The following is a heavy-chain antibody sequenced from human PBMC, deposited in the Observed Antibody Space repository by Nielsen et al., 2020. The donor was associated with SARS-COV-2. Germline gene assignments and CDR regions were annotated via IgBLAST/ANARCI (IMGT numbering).Heavy chain of an antibody. CDR2: ISYDGSNK. CDR3: ARDRVTMVRGVPYYYGMGV. J-gene: IGHJ6*02. V-gene: IGHV3-30-3*01. Sequence: VRQAPGKGLEWVAVISYDGSNKYYADSVKGRFTISRDNSKNTLYLQMNSLRAEDTAVYYCARDRVTMVRGVPYYYGMGVWGQGTTVTVSS. D-gene: IGHD3-10*01.